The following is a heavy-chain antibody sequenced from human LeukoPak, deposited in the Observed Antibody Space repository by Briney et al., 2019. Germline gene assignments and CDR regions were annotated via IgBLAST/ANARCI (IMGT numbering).Heavy chain of an antibody. CDR3: AKEHYYDSSGYYPGGYFDY. CDR1: GFTFSSYN. V-gene: IGHV3-21*04. J-gene: IGHJ4*02. D-gene: IGHD3-22*01. CDR2: ISSSSSYI. Sequence: KPGGSLRLSCAASGFTFSSYNMNWVRQAPGKGLEWVSSISSSSSYIYYADSVKGRFTISRDNSKNTLYLQMNSLRAEDTAVYYCAKEHYYDSSGYYPGGYFDYWGQGTLVTVSS.